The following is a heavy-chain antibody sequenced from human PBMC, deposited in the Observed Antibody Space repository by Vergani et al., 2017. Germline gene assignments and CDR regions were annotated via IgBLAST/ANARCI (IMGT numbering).Heavy chain of an antibody. CDR2: ISWNSGAV. D-gene: IGHD6-6*01. V-gene: IGHV3-9*01. CDR3: AKDCRPSIAALLGWFDP. Sequence: EVDLVESGGGLAQPGGSLRLSCEASGITFWKFGMHWVRQGPGKGLEWVSGISWNSGAVDYADSVRGRFTISRDNAKNSLFLEMNSLRFEDTAVYYCAKDCRPSIAALLGWFDPWGQGTLVTVSS. J-gene: IGHJ5*02. CDR1: GITFWKFG.